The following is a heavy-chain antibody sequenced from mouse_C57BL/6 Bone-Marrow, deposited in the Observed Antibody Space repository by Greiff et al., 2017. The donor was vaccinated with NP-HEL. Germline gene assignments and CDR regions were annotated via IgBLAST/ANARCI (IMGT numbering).Heavy chain of an antibody. V-gene: IGHV1-81*01. J-gene: IGHJ2*01. CDR2: IYPRSGNT. D-gene: IGHD1-1*01. Sequence: QVQLQPSGAELARPGASVKLSCKASGYTFTSYGISWVKQRTGQGLEWIGEIYPRSGNTYYNEKFKGKATLTADKFSSTAYMELRSLTSEDSAVYFCANYGLFDYWGQGTTLTVSS. CDR3: ANYGLFDY. CDR1: GYTFTSYG.